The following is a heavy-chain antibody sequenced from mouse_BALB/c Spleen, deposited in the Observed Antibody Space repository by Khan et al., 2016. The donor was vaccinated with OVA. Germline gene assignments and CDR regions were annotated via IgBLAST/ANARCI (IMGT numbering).Heavy chain of an antibody. Sequence: QIQLVQSGPELKKPGETVKISCKASGYNFTNYGMNWVKQAPGKGLKWMGWINTYTGEPTYADDFKGRFDFSLETSSSTAYLQISNLKTEDMTTYFCARISSYWYSDVWGAGTSVTVSA. D-gene: IGHD6-2*01. CDR1: GYNFTNYG. V-gene: IGHV9-1*02. CDR3: ARISSYWYSDV. CDR2: INTYTGEP. J-gene: IGHJ1*01.